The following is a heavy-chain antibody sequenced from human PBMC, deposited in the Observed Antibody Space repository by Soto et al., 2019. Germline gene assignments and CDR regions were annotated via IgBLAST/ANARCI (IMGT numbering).Heavy chain of an antibody. D-gene: IGHD2-2*02. CDR3: ARLTYCTTTSCYTTRSYYYGMDV. CDR1: GYSFSNHW. V-gene: IGHV5-51*01. CDR2: IYPGDSDH. Sequence: GESLKISCKGSGYSFSNHWIAWVRQMPGKGLEWMGIIYPGDSDHRYSPSCQGQVTISADKSISTAYLQWSTLKASDTAMYYCARLTYCTTTSCYTTRSYYYGMDVWGQGTTVTVSS. J-gene: IGHJ6*02.